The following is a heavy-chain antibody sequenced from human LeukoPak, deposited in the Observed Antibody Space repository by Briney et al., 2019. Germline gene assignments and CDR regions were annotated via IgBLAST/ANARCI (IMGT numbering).Heavy chain of an antibody. Sequence: SETLSLTCTVSGGSISSYYWSWIRQPPGKGLEWIGYIYYSGSTNYNPSLKSRVTISVDTSKNQFSLKLSSVTAADTAVYYCARDPSNYGDYLVDYWGQGTLVTVSS. J-gene: IGHJ4*02. CDR1: GGSISSYY. CDR3: ARDPSNYGDYLVDY. D-gene: IGHD4-17*01. V-gene: IGHV4-59*12. CDR2: IYYSGST.